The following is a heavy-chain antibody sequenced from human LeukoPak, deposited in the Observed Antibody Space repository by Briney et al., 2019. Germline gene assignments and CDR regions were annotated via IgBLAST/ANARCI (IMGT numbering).Heavy chain of an antibody. J-gene: IGHJ4*02. D-gene: IGHD6-6*01. Sequence: GASVKLSCKASGGTFSSYAISWVRQAPGQGLEWMGRIIPILGIANYAQKFQGRVTITADKSTSTAYMELSSLRSEDTAVYYCARDRSSSSLHYWGQGTLVTVSS. CDR2: IIPILGIA. CDR1: GGTFSSYA. V-gene: IGHV1-69*04. CDR3: ARDRSSSSLHY.